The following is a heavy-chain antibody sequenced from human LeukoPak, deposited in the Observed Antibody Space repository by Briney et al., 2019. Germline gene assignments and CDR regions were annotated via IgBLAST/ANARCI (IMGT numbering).Heavy chain of an antibody. V-gene: IGHV4-4*07. CDR3: AGIYYDSSFGGLETDAFDI. CDR1: GGSISSYY. Sequence: SETLSLTCTVSGGSISSYYWSWIRQPAGKGLEWIGRIYTSGSTNYNPSLKSRVTMSVDTSKNQFSLKLSSVTAADTAVYYCAGIYYDSSFGGLETDAFDIWGQGTMVTVSS. CDR2: IYTSGST. J-gene: IGHJ3*02. D-gene: IGHD3-22*01.